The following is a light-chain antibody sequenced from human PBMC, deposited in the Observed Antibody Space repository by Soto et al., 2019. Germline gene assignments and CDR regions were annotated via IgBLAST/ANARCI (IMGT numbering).Light chain of an antibody. J-gene: IGKJ2*01. CDR2: KAS. CDR1: QSISSW. V-gene: IGKV1-5*03. CDR3: QQYNSYWT. Sequence: DIQMTQSPSTLSASVGDRVTITCRASQSISSWLAWYQQKPGKAPKVLIYKASSLESGVPSRFSGSGSGTEFTLTISRLQPDDFATYYRQQYNSYWTFGQGTKLEIK.